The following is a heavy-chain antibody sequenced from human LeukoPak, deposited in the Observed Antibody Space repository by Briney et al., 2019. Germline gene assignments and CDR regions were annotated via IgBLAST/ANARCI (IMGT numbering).Heavy chain of an antibody. CDR1: GGSISSTTYY. Sequence: SETLSLTCSVSGGSISSTTYYWGWIRQPPGKGLEWIGSIYYSGSTYYNPSLKSRVTISVDTSKNQFSLKLSSVTAADTAVYYCARQQWLVQETFDYWGQGTLVTVSS. V-gene: IGHV4-39*01. J-gene: IGHJ4*02. CDR3: ARQQWLVQETFDY. D-gene: IGHD6-19*01. CDR2: IYYSGST.